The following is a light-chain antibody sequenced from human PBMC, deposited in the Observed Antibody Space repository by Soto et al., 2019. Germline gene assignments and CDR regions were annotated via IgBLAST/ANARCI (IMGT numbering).Light chain of an antibody. Sequence: EIVLTQSPATLSSFPGDRVTLSCRSSQSVRSDLAWYQHKSGQAPRLLIYGASTRATGTPARFSGSGSGTEFTLTISSLQSEDFAVYYCQHYNKTPLTFGGGTKVDI. CDR1: QSVRSD. CDR3: QHYNKTPLT. CDR2: GAS. V-gene: IGKV3-15*01. J-gene: IGKJ4*01.